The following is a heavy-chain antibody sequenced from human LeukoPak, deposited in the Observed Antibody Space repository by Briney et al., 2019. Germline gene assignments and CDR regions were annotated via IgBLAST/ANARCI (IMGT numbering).Heavy chain of an antibody. J-gene: IGHJ6*03. D-gene: IGHD2-2*01. CDR3: ARVGLGYCSSTSCLRRQYYYYYYMDV. Sequence: SETLSLTCTVSGGSISSYYWSWIRQPPGEGLEWIGYIYYSGSTNYNPSLKSRVTISVDTSKNQFSLKLSSVTAADTAVYYCARVGLGYCSSTSCLRRQYYYYYYMDVWGKGTTVTVSS. V-gene: IGHV4-59*08. CDR2: IYYSGST. CDR1: GGSISSYY.